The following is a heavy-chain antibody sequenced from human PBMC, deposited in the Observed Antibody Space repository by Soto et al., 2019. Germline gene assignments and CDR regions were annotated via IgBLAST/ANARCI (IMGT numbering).Heavy chain of an antibody. CDR1: GGSFSGYY. D-gene: IGHD2-2*01. V-gene: IGHV4-34*01. Sequence: PSETLSLTCAVYGGSFSGYYWSWIRQPPGKGLEWIGEINHSGSTNYNPSLKSRVTISVDTSKNQFSLKLSSVTAADTAVYYCAGLNGYCISTNCHGYYGMDVCGQGTTVTVSS. J-gene: IGHJ6*02. CDR2: INHSGST. CDR3: AGLNGYCISTNCHGYYGMDV.